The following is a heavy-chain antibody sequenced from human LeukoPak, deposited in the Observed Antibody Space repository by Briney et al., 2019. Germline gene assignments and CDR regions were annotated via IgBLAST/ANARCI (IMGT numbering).Heavy chain of an antibody. J-gene: IGHJ4*02. CDR1: GFTFSSYA. V-gene: IGHV3-30-3*01. D-gene: IGHD5-24*01. CDR3: ARDPVLRDGYNQLDY. Sequence: GRSLRLSCAASGFTFSSYAMHWVRQAPGKGLEWVAVISYDGSNKYYADSVKGRFTISRDNSKNTPYLQMNSLRAEDTAVYYCARDPVLRDGYNQLDYWGQGTLVTVSS. CDR2: ISYDGSNK.